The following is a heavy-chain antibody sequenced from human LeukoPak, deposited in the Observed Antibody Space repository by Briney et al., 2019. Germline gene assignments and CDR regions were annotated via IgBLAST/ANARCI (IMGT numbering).Heavy chain of an antibody. CDR2: ISYDGSNK. D-gene: IGHD5-12*01. CDR1: GFTFSSYG. V-gene: IGHV3-30*18. J-gene: IGHJ5*02. CDR3: AKGGYSPPHH. Sequence: PGGSLRLSCAASGFTFSSYGMHWVRQAPGKGLEWVAVISYDGSNKYYADSVKGRFTISRDNSKNTLYLQMNSLRAEDTAVYYCAKGGYSPPHHWGQGTLVTVSS.